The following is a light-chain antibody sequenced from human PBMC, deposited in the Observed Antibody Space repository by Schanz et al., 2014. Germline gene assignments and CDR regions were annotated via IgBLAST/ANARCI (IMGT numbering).Light chain of an antibody. CDR3: QLPAT. CDR1: QSVTSN. Sequence: EIVMTQSPATLSVSPGERATLSCRASQSVTSNLAWYQQRPGQAPRLLIYDASNRATGIPARFSGSGSGTDFTLTISSLEPEDFAVYYCQLPATFGQGTKVEIK. V-gene: IGKV3D-11*03. J-gene: IGKJ1*01. CDR2: DAS.